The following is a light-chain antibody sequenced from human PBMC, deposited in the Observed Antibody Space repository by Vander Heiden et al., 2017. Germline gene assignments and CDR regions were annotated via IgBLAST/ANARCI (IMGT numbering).Light chain of an antibody. CDR2: LGS. CDR1: QSLLHSNGYNY. J-gene: IGKJ2*01. Sequence: DIVMTQSPLYLLVTLGEPASIACRSSQSLLHSNGYNYLDWYLQKPGQSPQLLIYLGSNRASGVPDRFSGSGSGTDFTLKISRVEAEDVGVYYCMQALQTPRTFGQGTKLEIK. V-gene: IGKV2-28*01. CDR3: MQALQTPRT.